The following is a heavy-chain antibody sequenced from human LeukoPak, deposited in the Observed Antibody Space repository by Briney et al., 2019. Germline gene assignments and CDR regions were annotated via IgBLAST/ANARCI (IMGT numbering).Heavy chain of an antibody. D-gene: IGHD3/OR15-3a*01. V-gene: IGHV4-39*01. CDR1: GVSISSSNSY. CDR2: IYYSGNT. J-gene: IGHJ4*02. Sequence: SETLSLTCTVSGVSISSSNSYWGWVRQPPGKGLEWIGSIYYSGNTYYNASLKSQVSISIDTSENQFSLRLTSVTAADTAVYYCARQTGSGLFILPGGQGTLVTVSS. CDR3: ARQTGSGLFILP.